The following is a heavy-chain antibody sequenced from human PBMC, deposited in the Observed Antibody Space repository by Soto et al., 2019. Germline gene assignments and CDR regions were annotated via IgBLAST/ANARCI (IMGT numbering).Heavy chain of an antibody. J-gene: IGHJ4*02. Sequence: PSETRSLTCIGSGGSISRYYWRWIRQPPGKGLEWIGYIYYSGSTSYNPSLKSRVTISIDTSKNQFSLKLSFVTAADTAVYYCARGELYCSGSTCYSNRPFDYWGQGTLVTVSS. CDR3: ARGELYCSGSTCYSNRPFDY. D-gene: IGHD2-15*01. CDR1: GGSISRYY. V-gene: IGHV4-59*01. CDR2: IYYSGST.